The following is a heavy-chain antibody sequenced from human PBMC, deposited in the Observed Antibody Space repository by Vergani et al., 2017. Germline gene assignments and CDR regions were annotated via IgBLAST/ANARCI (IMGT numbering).Heavy chain of an antibody. J-gene: IGHJ5*02. CDR1: GGSFNDYW. V-gene: IGHV4-34*01. Sequence: QAQLQQSGAGLLKPSETLSLTCAIYGGSFNDYWWTWIRQPPGKGLEWIGEIRHDGITHYSPSLKSRVTISIDTSKSQFSLKLSSVTAADTAVYYCTRHWAVVAANNWFDRWGQGTLVTVSS. CDR2: IRHDGIT. CDR3: TRHWAVVAANNWFDR. D-gene: IGHD2-15*01.